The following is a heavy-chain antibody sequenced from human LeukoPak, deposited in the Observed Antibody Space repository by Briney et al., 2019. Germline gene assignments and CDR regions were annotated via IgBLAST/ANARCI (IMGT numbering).Heavy chain of an antibody. CDR3: ATFMAARSRWFDP. D-gene: IGHD6-6*01. J-gene: IGHJ5*02. V-gene: IGHV4-59*12. CDR1: GGSISSYY. Sequence: SETLSLTCTVSGGSISSYYWSWIRQPPGKGLEWIGYIYYSGSTNYNPSLKSRVTISVDTSKNQFSLKLSSVTAADTAVYYCATFMAARSRWFDPWGQGTLVTVSS. CDR2: IYYSGST.